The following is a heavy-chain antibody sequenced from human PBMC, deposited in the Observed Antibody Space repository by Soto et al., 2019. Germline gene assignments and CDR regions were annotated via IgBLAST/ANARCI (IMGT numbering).Heavy chain of an antibody. V-gene: IGHV1-58*01. CDR2: IGVGSGNR. J-gene: IGHJ4*02. Sequence: SVKVSCKASGFTITSSAVEWVRQARGQRLEWIGWIGVGSGNRHYAQKFQERVTITRDMSTNTAYMELSSLRSEDTAVYYCAALGVNFDHWGQGTLVTVSS. CDR1: GFTITSSA. CDR3: AALGVNFDH. D-gene: IGHD2-8*01.